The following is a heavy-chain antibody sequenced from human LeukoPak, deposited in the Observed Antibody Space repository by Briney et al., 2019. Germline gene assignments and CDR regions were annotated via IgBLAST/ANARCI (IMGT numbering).Heavy chain of an antibody. J-gene: IGHJ5*02. D-gene: IGHD3-10*01. CDR1: GGSISSSNW. Sequence: SGTLSLTCAVSGGSISSSNWWSWVRPPPGKGLEWIGEIYHSGSTNYNPSLKSRVTISVDTSKNQFSLKLSSVTAADTAMYYCARHPFGGARLYNIWFDPWGQGTLVTVSS. CDR3: ARHPFGGARLYNIWFDP. CDR2: IYHSGST. V-gene: IGHV4-4*02.